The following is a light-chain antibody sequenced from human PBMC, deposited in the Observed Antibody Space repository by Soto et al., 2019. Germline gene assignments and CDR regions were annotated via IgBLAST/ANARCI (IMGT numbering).Light chain of an antibody. CDR2: AAS. CDR3: LQHKSYPWT. J-gene: IGKJ1*01. CDR1: QSVTTY. V-gene: IGKV1-39*01. Sequence: DVQMTQSPSSLSASVGDRVTITCRASQSVTTYLNWYQQKPGRAPDLLIYAASTLQSGVPSRFSGSGSGTDFTLTISSLQAEDFATYFCLQHKSYPWTFGQGTKV.